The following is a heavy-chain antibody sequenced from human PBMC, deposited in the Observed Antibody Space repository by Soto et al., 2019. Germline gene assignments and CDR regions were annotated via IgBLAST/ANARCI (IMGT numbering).Heavy chain of an antibody. CDR2: ISGYNGMT. Sequence: QVQLVQSGTEVMKPGASVKVSCKASGYTINNYGISWVRQAPGHGLEWIGWISGYNGMTLYTQSLQGRVTVTIDRSTNTTYMELRSLRSDDTALYYCATELVGTATQFAYWGQGTLVTVSS. CDR3: ATELVGTATQFAY. CDR1: GYTINNYG. V-gene: IGHV1-18*01. D-gene: IGHD1-26*01. J-gene: IGHJ4*02.